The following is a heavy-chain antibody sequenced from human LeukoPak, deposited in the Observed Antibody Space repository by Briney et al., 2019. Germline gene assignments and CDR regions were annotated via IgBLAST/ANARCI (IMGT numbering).Heavy chain of an antibody. J-gene: IGHJ4*02. V-gene: IGHV3-7*01. CDR1: GFSFSGYW. CDR3: ARDYGGSSPFDY. Sequence: PAGSLRLSCAASGFSFSGYWMSWARQAQGKGLEWVAYITQDGSVTQCVDSVKGRFTISRDNAKNSLYLQMNSLRAEDTAVYYCARDYGGSSPFDYWGQGTLVTVSS. CDR2: ITQDGSVT. D-gene: IGHD4-23*01.